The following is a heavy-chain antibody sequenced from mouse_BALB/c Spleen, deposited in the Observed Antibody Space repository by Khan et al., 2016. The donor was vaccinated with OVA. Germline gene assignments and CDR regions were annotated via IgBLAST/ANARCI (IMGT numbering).Heavy chain of an antibody. V-gene: IGHV1-4*01. CDR1: GYTFTTYT. D-gene: IGHD2-14*01. Sequence: QVQLKQSGAELARPGASVKMSCKASGYTFTTYTIHWIKQRPGQGLEWIGFINPNNVYTNYNQKFKDKATLTADKSSTTAYTQLSSLTSDDSAVYYCTRDGAYYRNDGWFAYWGQGTLVTVSA. CDR3: TRDGAYYRNDGWFAY. CDR2: INPNNVYT. J-gene: IGHJ3*01.